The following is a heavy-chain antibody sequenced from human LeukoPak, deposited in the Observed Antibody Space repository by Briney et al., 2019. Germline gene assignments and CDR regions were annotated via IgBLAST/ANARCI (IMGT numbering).Heavy chain of an antibody. CDR2: ISGSGGTT. V-gene: IGHV3-23*01. CDR1: GFTFNNSA. D-gene: IGHD3-22*01. CDR3: AKKRSGYYSFDY. J-gene: IGHJ4*02. Sequence: GGSLRLSCAASGFTFNNSAMIWVRHAPGKRLEWVSVISGSGGTTYYADSVKGRFTIFRDNSKNTLSLQMNSLRAEDTAVYYCAKKRSGYYSFDYWGQGTLVTVSS.